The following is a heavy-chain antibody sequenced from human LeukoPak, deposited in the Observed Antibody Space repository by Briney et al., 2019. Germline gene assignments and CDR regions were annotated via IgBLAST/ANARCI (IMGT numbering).Heavy chain of an antibody. CDR1: GYTFTSHG. CDR2: ISVYNRNT. D-gene: IGHD3-3*01. CDR3: ARDKQTYDSDWDYFDY. V-gene: IGHV1-18*01. J-gene: IGHJ4*02. Sequence: ASVKVSCKASGYTFTSHGISWVRQAPGQGLEWMGWISVYNRNTNYVQKLQGRVTMTTDTSTSTAYMELRSLRSDDTAVYYCARDKQTYDSDWDYFDYWGQGTLVTVSS.